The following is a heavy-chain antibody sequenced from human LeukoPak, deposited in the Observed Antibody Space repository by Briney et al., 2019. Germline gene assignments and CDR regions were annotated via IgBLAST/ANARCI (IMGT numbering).Heavy chain of an antibody. J-gene: IGHJ4*02. CDR1: GFSFSESY. CDR2: ISGSGSSM. V-gene: IGHV3-11*01. CDR3: ARGKRRFDY. Sequence: GGSLRLSCAASGFSFSESYMSWIRQTPGRGLEWVAYISGSGSSMYYADAVKGRFTISRDNARNSLYLYMSSLRVDDTAVFYCARGKRRFDYWGQGTLVTVSS.